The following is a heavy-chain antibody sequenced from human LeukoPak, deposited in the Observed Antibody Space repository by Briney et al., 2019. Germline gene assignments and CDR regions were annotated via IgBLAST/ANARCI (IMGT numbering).Heavy chain of an antibody. V-gene: IGHV1-69*05. CDR2: IIPIFGIA. D-gene: IGHD4-23*01. CDR3: ASSSCGSMTTVVTRVRYYYIDV. Sequence: AVRVSSKDSGGTFISDAISWVRPAPGEGGEWMGGIIPIFGIANYTQNFHGTVTITTDESTSTAYLELSRLRSEDTAVYYCASSSCGSMTTVVTRVRYYYIDVWGKGTTVTVSS. J-gene: IGHJ6*03. CDR1: GGTFISDA.